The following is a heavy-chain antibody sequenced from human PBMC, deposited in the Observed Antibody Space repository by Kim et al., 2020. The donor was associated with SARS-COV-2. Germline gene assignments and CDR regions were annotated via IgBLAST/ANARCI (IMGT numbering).Heavy chain of an antibody. V-gene: IGHV6-1*01. CDR3: ARAIAAAGTRFDY. J-gene: IGHJ4*02. Sequence: YAVSVKSRITINPVTSKNQFSLQLNSVTPEDTAVYYCARAIAAAGTRFDYWGQGTLVTVSS. D-gene: IGHD6-13*01.